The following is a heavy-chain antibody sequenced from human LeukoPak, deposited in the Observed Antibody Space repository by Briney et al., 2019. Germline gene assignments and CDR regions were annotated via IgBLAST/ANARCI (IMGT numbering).Heavy chain of an antibody. J-gene: IGHJ4*02. CDR2: ISSSSSYI. CDR3: ARDLAPNCSGGSCSFSL. Sequence: GGSLRLSCAASGFTFSSYSMNWVRQAPGKGLEWVSSISSSSSYIYYADSVKGRFTISRDNAKNSLYLQMNSLRAEDTAVYYCARDLAPNCSGGSCSFSLWGQGTLVTVSS. CDR1: GFTFSSYS. V-gene: IGHV3-21*01. D-gene: IGHD2-15*01.